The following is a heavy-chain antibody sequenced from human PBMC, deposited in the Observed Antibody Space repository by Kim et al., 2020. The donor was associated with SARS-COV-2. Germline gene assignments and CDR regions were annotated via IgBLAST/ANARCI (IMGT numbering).Heavy chain of an antibody. D-gene: IGHD3-3*01. CDR2: IYYSGST. CDR1: GGSISSGGYY. Sequence: SETLSLTCTVSGGSISSGGYYWSWIRQHPGKGLEWIGYIYYSGSTYYNPSLKSRVTISVDTSKNQFSLKLSSVTAADTAVYYCARVEGITMFGVVIIGAFQIGGQETMVTVSS. V-gene: IGHV4-31*03. J-gene: IGHJ3*02. CDR3: ARVEGITMFGVVIIGAFQI.